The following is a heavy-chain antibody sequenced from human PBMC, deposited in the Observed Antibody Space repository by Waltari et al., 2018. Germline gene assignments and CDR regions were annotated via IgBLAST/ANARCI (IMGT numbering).Heavy chain of an antibody. CDR1: GGTFSSYA. D-gene: IGHD3-3*01. CDR3: ARGLLEWLPVSSSDAFDI. V-gene: IGHV1-69*05. CDR2: ILPIFGTA. J-gene: IGHJ3*02. Sequence: QVQLVESGAEVKKPGSSVKVSCKDSGGTFSSYAISWVRQAPGHGLEWMGGILPIFGTANYAQKFQGRVTITTAASTSTAYMELSSLRSEDTAVYYCARGLLEWLPVSSSDAFDIWGQGTMVTVSS.